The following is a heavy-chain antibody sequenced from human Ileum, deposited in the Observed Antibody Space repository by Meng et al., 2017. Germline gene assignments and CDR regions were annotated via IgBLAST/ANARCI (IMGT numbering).Heavy chain of an antibody. CDR1: GAFVSSGSYH. CDR3: AAYFGSAGGRGY. J-gene: IGHJ4*02. CDR2: TYNSGIN. D-gene: IGHD2-15*01. Sequence: SETLSLTCTVSGAFVSSGSYHWSWIRQPPGKGLEWVGCTYNSGINKYNLSLESRVTISRDTSKNQFSLKLTSATAADTAVYYCAAYFGSAGGRGYWGQGALVTVSS. V-gene: IGHV4-61*01.